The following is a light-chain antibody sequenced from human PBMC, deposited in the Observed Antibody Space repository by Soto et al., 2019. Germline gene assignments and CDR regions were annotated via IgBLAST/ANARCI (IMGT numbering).Light chain of an antibody. Sequence: EIVLMHSPCTRSLSAVERATLSCSASQSVISSYLAWYQQKPGQAPRLLIYGASSRATGIPDRFSGSGSGTDFTLTISRLEPEDFAVYYCQQYGSSPPWTFGQGTKVDIK. CDR1: QSVISSY. CDR2: GAS. J-gene: IGKJ1*01. V-gene: IGKV3-20*01. CDR3: QQYGSSPPWT.